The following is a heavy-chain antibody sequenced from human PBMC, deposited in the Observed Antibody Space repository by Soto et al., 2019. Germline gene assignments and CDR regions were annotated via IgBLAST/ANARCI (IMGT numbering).Heavy chain of an antibody. V-gene: IGHV3-64*01. J-gene: IGHJ4*02. D-gene: IGHD1-1*01. CDR3: VRRVSGNDDY. Sequence: EVQLAESGGGMVQPGGSLRLSCVASGFTFSSYDMHWVRQAPGKGLEYVSSISSNGGTTYYGNSVKGRFTISRDNSKNTLYLQMGSRRAEAMAVYYGVRRVSGNDDYWGQGTLVTVSS. CDR1: GFTFSSYD. CDR2: ISSNGGTT.